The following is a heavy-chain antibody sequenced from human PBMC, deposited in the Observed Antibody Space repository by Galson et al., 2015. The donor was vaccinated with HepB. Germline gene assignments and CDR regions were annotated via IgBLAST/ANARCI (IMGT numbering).Heavy chain of an antibody. CDR3: ARGIGSRSSNSNY. J-gene: IGHJ4*02. D-gene: IGHD6-6*01. CDR1: GYTFDRSD. V-gene: IGHV1-8*01. Sequence: VKVSRKASGYTFDRSDVNRARQATGQGPEWMGWMNTSSGDTASAQNFQGRVTMTSNTALSTAYMELSSLTSDVPAVYYSARGIGSRSSNSNYWGQGTLVSVS. CDR2: MNTSSGDT.